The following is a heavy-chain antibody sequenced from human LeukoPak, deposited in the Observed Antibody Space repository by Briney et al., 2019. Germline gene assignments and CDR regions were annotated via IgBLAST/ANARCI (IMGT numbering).Heavy chain of an antibody. CDR3: ARDPGYESWSPFWGGMDV. V-gene: IGHV3-74*01. D-gene: IGHD3-16*01. CDR2: ITRDGSST. CDR1: GFTFSSSW. J-gene: IGHJ6*04. Sequence: GSLRLSCAASGFTFSSSWMHWVRQAPGKGLVWVSRITRDGSSTTYADSVKGRFTTSRDNAKNTLYLQMDSLRDDDTAVYYCARDPGYESWSPFWGGMDVWGNGTTVIVSS.